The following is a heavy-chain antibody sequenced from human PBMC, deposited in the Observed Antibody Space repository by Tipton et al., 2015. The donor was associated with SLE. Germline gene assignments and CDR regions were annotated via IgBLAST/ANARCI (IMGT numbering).Heavy chain of an antibody. CDR2: IYYSGST. V-gene: IGHV4-59*01. CDR3: ARARGYSYGYGPYYYYMDV. CDR1: GGSISSYY. Sequence: PGLVKPSETLSLTCTVSGGSISSYYWSWIRQPPGKGLEWIGYIYYSGSTNYNPSFKSRVTISVDTSKNQFSLKLSSVTAADTAVYYCARARGYSYGYGPYYYYMDVWGKGTTVTVSS. J-gene: IGHJ6*03. D-gene: IGHD5-18*01.